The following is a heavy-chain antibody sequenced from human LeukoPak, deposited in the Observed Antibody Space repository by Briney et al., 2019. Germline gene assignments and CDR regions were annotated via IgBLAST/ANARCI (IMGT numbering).Heavy chain of an antibody. J-gene: IGHJ4*02. V-gene: IGHV4-39*01. D-gene: IGHD3-10*01. CDR2: IYYSGST. Sequence: SETLSLACTVSGGSISSSSHYWGWIRQPPGKGLEWIGSIYYSGSTYYNPSLKSRVTISVDTSKNQFSLKLSSVTAADTAVYYCARRGYYGSELDYWGQGTLVTVS. CDR3: ARRGYYGSELDY. CDR1: GGSISSSSHY.